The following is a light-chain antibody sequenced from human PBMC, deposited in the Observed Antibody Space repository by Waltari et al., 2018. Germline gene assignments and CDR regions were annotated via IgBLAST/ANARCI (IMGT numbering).Light chain of an antibody. CDR1: QSVGSN. J-gene: IGKJ1*01. CDR3: QQYDKWLWT. Sequence: EIVMTQSPATLSVSPGERATLPCRASQSVGSNLAWYQQKPGQAPALLIFGASTRAPAIPARFSGRGSGTEFTLTISSLQSEDFAVYFCQQYDKWLWTFGQGTTVEIK. V-gene: IGKV3-15*01. CDR2: GAS.